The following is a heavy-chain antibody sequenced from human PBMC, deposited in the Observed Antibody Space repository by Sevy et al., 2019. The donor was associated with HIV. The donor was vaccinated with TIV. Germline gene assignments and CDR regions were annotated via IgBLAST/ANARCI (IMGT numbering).Heavy chain of an antibody. D-gene: IGHD6-19*01. Sequence: GGSLRLSCAASGFTFSSYGMHWARQAPGKGLEWVAVIWYDGSNKYYADSVKGRFTISRDNSKNTLYLQMNSLRAEDTAVYYCATGLLGMSGSGWYSYYYYGMDVWGQGTTVTVSS. V-gene: IGHV3-33*01. CDR2: IWYDGSNK. CDR1: GFTFSSYG. J-gene: IGHJ6*02. CDR3: ATGLLGMSGSGWYSYYYYGMDV.